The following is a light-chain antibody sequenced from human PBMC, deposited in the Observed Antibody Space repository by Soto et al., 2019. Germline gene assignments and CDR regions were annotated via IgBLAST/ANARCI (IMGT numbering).Light chain of an antibody. Sequence: QSALTQPPSASGSPGQSVTISCTGTSSDVGAYNYVSWYQFHAGKAPKLIVYEVSKRPSDVPDRFSASKSGNTASLTVSGLRTEDEADYYCSSYAGSNNYVFGIGTKVTVL. CDR2: EVS. V-gene: IGLV2-8*01. J-gene: IGLJ1*01. CDR3: SSYAGSNNYV. CDR1: SSDVGAYNY.